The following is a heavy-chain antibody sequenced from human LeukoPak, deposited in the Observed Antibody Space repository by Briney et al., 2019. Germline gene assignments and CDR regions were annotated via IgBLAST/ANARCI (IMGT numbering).Heavy chain of an antibody. V-gene: IGHV4-34*01. Sequence: PSETLSLTCAVYGGSFSGYYWSWIRQPPGKGLEWIGEINHSGSTNYNPSLKSRVTISVDTSKNQFSLKLSAVTAPDTSVYYCAXXXXYQWLDYWGQGTLVTVSS. CDR2: INHSGST. CDR1: GGSFSGYY. J-gene: IGHJ4*02. D-gene: IGHD6-19*01. CDR3: AXXXXYQWLDY.